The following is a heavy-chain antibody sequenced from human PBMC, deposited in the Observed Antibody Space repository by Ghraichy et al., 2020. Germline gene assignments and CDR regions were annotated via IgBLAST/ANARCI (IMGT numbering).Heavy chain of an antibody. D-gene: IGHD3-10*01. J-gene: IGHJ3*02. CDR3: AKVGYLGFGADAFDI. CDR2: FSASGVAT. CDR1: GFTFSSYA. V-gene: IGHV3-23*01. Sequence: GGSLRLACAASGFTFSSYAMTWVRQAPGKGLEWVSSFSASGVATHYADSVRGRFTISRDNSKNTLSLQMNSLRAEDTALYYCAKVGYLGFGADAFDIWGQGTMVTVSS.